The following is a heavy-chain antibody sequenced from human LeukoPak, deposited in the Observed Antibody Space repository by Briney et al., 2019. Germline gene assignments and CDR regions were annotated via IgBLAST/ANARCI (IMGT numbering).Heavy chain of an antibody. CDR2: IYYSGST. D-gene: IGHD4-17*01. Sequence: PSETLSLTCTVSGGSISSYYWSWIRQPPGKGLEWIGYIYYSGSTNYNPSLKSRVTISVDTSKNQFSLKLSSVTAADTAVYYCAREGDDYGDYVFDYWGQGTLVTVSS. J-gene: IGHJ4*02. V-gene: IGHV4-59*01. CDR1: GGSISSYY. CDR3: AREGDDYGDYVFDY.